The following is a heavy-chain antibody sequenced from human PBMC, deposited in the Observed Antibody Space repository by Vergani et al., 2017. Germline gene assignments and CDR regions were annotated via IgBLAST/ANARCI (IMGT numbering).Heavy chain of an antibody. J-gene: IGHJ3*02. CDR3: AREGTVSDFWSGYPNDAFDI. CDR1: GFTFNNAW. Sequence: EVQLVESGGGLVKPGGSLRLSCAASGFTFNNAWMSWVRQAPGKGLEWVGRIKSKTDGGTTDYAAPVKGRFTISRDDSKNTLYLQMNSLKTEDTAVYYCAREGTVSDFWSGYPNDAFDIWGQGTMVTVSS. V-gene: IGHV3-15*01. D-gene: IGHD3-3*01. CDR2: IKSKTDGGTT.